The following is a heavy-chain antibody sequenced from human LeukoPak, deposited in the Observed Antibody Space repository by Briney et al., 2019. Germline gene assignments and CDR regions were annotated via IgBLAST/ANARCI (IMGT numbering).Heavy chain of an antibody. D-gene: IGHD1-26*01. J-gene: IGHJ4*02. CDR1: GFTFSDYW. CDR3: ARGDRVGVTTGHFDY. V-gene: IGHV3-7*03. CDR2: IKQDGSEK. Sequence: GGSLRLSCAASGFTFSDYWMHWVRQAPGKGLEWVANIKQDGSEKYYMDSVKGRFTISRGNAKNSLFLQMNSLRAEDTAVYYCARGDRVGVTTGHFDYWGQGTLVTVSS.